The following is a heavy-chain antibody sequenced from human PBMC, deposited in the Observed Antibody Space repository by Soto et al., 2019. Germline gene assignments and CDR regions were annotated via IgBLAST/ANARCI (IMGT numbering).Heavy chain of an antibody. CDR3: AREGGPGFGELLV. V-gene: IGHV3-21*01. CDR1: GFTFSSYS. Sequence: SLRLSCAASGFTFSSYSMDWVRQAPGKGPEWVSSISTSGAYIYYADSVKGRFTISRANAKNSLFLQMDSLSVEDTAVYYCAREGGPGFGELLVWGQGALVTVSS. CDR2: ISTSGAYI. J-gene: IGHJ4*02. D-gene: IGHD3-10*01.